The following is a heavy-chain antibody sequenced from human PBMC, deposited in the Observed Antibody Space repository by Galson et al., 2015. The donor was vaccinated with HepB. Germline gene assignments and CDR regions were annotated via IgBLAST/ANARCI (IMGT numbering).Heavy chain of an antibody. CDR3: ARVRGVVAATGY. Sequence: SVKVSCKASGYTFTGYYMHWVRQAPGQGLEWMGWINPNSGGTNYAQKFQGRVTMTRDTSISTAYMELSRLRSDDTAVYYCARVRGVVAATGYWGQGTLFTVSS. CDR2: INPNSGGT. D-gene: IGHD2-15*01. J-gene: IGHJ4*02. V-gene: IGHV1-2*02. CDR1: GYTFTGYY.